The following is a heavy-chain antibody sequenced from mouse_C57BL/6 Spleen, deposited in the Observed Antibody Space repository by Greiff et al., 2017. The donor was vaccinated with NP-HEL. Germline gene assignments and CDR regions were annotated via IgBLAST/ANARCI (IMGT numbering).Heavy chain of an antibody. V-gene: IGHV5-9*01. CDR2: ISGGGGNT. CDR3: ARHKDYYSHWYFDV. CDR1: GFTFSSYT. D-gene: IGHD1-1*01. J-gene: IGHJ1*03. Sequence: EVKLVESGGGLVKPGGSLKLSCAASGFTFSSYTMSWVRQTPEKRLEWVATISGGGGNTYYPDSVKGRFTISRDNAKNTLYLQMSSLRSEDTALYYCARHKDYYSHWYFDVWGTGTTVTVSS.